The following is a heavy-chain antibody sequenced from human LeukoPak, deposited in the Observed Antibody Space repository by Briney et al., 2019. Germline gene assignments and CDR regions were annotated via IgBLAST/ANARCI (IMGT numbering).Heavy chain of an antibody. V-gene: IGHV3-53*01. D-gene: IGHD6-6*01. CDR2: IYSGGST. CDR3: TRDPRHLDS. J-gene: IGHJ4*02. Sequence: GGSLRLSCAASGFTVSSNYMSWVRQAPGKGLEWVSVIYSGGSTYYADSVKGRFTISRDNAKNSLYLQMSSLRVEDTAVYCTRDPRHLDSWGQGTLVTVSS. CDR1: GFTVSSNY.